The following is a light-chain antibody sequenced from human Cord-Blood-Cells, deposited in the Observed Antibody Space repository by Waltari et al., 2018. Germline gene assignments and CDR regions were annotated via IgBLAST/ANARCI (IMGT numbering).Light chain of an antibody. CDR1: QGISSY. CDR2: AAS. Sequence: RMTQFPSAFPASTGDRVTIICRASQGISSYLALYQQKPGNAPKLLIYAASTLQSGFPSRFSGSGSGTDFTLTISCLQSEDFATYYCQQYYSYPYTFGQVTKLEIK. J-gene: IGKJ2*01. V-gene: IGKV1-8*01. CDR3: QQYYSYPYT.